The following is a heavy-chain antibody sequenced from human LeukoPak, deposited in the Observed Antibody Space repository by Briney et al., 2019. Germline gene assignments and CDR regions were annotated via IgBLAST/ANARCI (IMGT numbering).Heavy chain of an antibody. CDR3: AKARHVAVTGDYFDY. D-gene: IGHD2-21*02. CDR1: GFTFSSYE. CDR2: ISSSGSTI. V-gene: IGHV3-48*03. J-gene: IGHJ4*02. Sequence: PGGSLRLSCAASGFTFSSYEMNWVRQAPGKGLEWVPYISSSGSTIYYADSVKGRFTISRDNAKNSLYLQMNSLRAEDMALYYCAKARHVAVTGDYFDYWGQGTLVTVSS.